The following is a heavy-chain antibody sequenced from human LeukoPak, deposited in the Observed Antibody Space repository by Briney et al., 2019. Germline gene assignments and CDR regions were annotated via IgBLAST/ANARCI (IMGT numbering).Heavy chain of an antibody. Sequence: ASVKVSCKASGYTFINYAMHWVRQAPGQRLEWMGWINAGDGETKYSQKFQGRVTLARDTSASTVYMEVSSLRSEDTAVYYCARDAIPGRTSHFDYWGQGTLVTVSS. D-gene: IGHD1-20*01. CDR3: ARDAIPGRTSHFDY. CDR1: GYTFINYA. CDR2: INAGDGET. V-gene: IGHV1-3*01. J-gene: IGHJ4*02.